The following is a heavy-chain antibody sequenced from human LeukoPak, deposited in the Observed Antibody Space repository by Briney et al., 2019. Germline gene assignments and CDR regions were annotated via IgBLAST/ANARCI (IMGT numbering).Heavy chain of an antibody. V-gene: IGHV1-2*02. CDR3: ASNYYGSGSYYNIPAY. D-gene: IGHD3-10*01. CDR2: INPNSGAT. Sequence: ASVKVSCKASGYTFTGYYMHWVRKAPGQGLEWMGWINPNSGATNYAQKFQGRVTMTRDTSISTAYMELSRLRSDDTAVYYCASNYYGSGSYYNIPAYWGQGTLVTVSS. J-gene: IGHJ4*02. CDR1: GYTFTGYY.